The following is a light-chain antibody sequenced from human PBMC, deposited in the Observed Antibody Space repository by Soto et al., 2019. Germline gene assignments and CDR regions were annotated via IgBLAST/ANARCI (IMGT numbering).Light chain of an antibody. Sequence: EVGLSQSPCTLSLSPGERATLSCRASQTVTRNYLAWHQQKPGQTPRLLVYGASSRATGIPDRFSGSGSGTDFTLTISRLEPEDFAVYYCQQHGSSPITFGQGTRLEIK. CDR3: QQHGSSPIT. CDR2: GAS. CDR1: QTVTRNY. V-gene: IGKV3-20*01. J-gene: IGKJ5*01.